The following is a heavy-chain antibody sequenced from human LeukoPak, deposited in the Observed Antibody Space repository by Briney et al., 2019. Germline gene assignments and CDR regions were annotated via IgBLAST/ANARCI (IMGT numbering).Heavy chain of an antibody. CDR3: ARSYGSGPYYYYYGMDV. V-gene: IGHV1-18*01. J-gene: IGHJ6*02. CDR2: ISAYNGNT. CDR1: GYTFTSYG. D-gene: IGHD3-10*01. Sequence: ASVKVSCKASGYTFTSYGISWVRQSPGQGLEWMGWISAYNGNTNYAQKLQGRVTMTTDTSTSTDYMELRSLRSDDTAVYYCARSYGSGPYYYYYGMDVWGQGTTVTVSS.